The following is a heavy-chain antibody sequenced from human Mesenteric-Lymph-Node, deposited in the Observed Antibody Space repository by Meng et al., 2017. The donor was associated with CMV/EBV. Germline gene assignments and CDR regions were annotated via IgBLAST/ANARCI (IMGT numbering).Heavy chain of an antibody. V-gene: IGHV4-39*01. CDR1: GSISSSSYY. CDR3: ASPLGYYDSSGYERDY. Sequence: GSISSSSYYWGWSRQPPGKGLEWIGSIYDSGSTYYSPSLKSRVTISVDTSKNQFSLKLSSVTAADTAVYYCASPLGYYDSSGYERDYWGQGTLVTVSS. CDR2: IYDSGST. D-gene: IGHD3-22*01. J-gene: IGHJ4*02.